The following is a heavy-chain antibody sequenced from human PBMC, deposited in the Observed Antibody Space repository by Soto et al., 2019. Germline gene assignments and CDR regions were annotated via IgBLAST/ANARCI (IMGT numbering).Heavy chain of an antibody. CDR1: GYSFTNCW. Sequence: PGESLKISCKGAGYSFTNCWIGWVRQMPGKGLEWMGIIYPDDSDTRYSPSFQGQVTISADKSISTAYLQWSSLKASDTAMYYCARQWFMDVWGEGTTVTVSS. V-gene: IGHV5-51*01. D-gene: IGHD3-22*01. CDR2: IYPDDSDT. CDR3: ARQWFMDV. J-gene: IGHJ6*03.